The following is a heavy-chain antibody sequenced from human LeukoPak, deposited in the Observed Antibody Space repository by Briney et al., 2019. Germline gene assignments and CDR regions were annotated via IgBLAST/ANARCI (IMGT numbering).Heavy chain of an antibody. V-gene: IGHV3-30-3*01. CDR1: GFTFSSYA. CDR2: ISYDGSNK. J-gene: IGHJ4*02. Sequence: GGSLRLSCAASGFTFSSYAMHWVRQAPGKGLEWVAVISYDGSNKYYADSVKGRFTISRDNSKNTLYLQMNSLRAEDTAVYYCARDFDYYGSGSYYNGGFDYWGQGTLVTVSS. D-gene: IGHD3-10*01. CDR3: ARDFDYYGSGSYYNGGFDY.